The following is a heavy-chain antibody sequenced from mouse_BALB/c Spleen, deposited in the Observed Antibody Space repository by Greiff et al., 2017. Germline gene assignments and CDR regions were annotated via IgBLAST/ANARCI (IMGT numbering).Heavy chain of an antibody. CDR1: GFSLTGYG. CDR2: IWGDGST. CDR3: ATSTMITTDAMDY. D-gene: IGHD2-4*01. Sequence: QVQLKESGPGLVAPSQSLSITCTVSGFSLTGYGVNWVRQPPGKGLERLGMIWGDGSTDYNSALKSRLSISKDNSKSQVFLKMNSLQTDDTARYYCATSTMITTDAMDYWGQGTSVTVSS. V-gene: IGHV2-6-7*01. J-gene: IGHJ4*01.